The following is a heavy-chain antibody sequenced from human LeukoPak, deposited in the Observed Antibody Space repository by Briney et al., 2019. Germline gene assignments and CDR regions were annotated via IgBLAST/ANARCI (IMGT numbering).Heavy chain of an antibody. CDR2: ISGSGGST. CDR1: GFTFSSYA. V-gene: IGHV3-23*01. Sequence: GGSLRLSCAASGFTFSSYAMSWVRQAPGRGLEWVSAISGSGGSTYYADSVKGRFTISRDNSKNTLYLQMNSLRAEDTAVYYCAKDPGYCSGGSCYEYFDYWGQGTLVIVSS. D-gene: IGHD2-15*01. J-gene: IGHJ4*02. CDR3: AKDPGYCSGGSCYEYFDY.